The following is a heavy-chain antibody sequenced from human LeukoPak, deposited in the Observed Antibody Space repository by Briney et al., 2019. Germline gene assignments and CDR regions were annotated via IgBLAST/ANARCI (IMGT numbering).Heavy chain of an antibody. D-gene: IGHD3-3*01. J-gene: IGHJ4*02. CDR2: INPNSGGT. CDR3: ARDQVPYDFWSGYSKYYFDY. Sequence: ASVKVSCKASGYTFTGYYMHWVRQAPGQGLEWMGWINPNSGGTNYAQKFQGRVTMTRDTSISTAYMELSRLRSDDTAVYYCARDQVPYDFWSGYSKYYFDYWGQGTLVTVSS. CDR1: GYTFTGYY. V-gene: IGHV1-2*02.